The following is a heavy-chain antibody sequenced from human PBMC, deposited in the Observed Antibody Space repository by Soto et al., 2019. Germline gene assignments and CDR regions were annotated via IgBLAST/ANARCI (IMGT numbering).Heavy chain of an antibody. J-gene: IGHJ5*02. V-gene: IGHV4-34*01. D-gene: IGHD2-2*01. CDR1: GGSFSGNY. CDR2: VNHSGSA. CDR3: VRRYCSRTSCLAGFDP. Sequence: SETLSLTCAVYGGSFSGNYWTWIRQPPGKGLEWIGEVNHSGSAKYNPSLKSRVTISVDTSKNQISLKLASLTAADTALYYCVRRYCSRTSCLAGFDPWGRGTQVTVSS.